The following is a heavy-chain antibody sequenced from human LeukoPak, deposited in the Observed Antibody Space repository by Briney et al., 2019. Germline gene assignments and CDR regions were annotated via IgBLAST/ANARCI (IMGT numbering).Heavy chain of an antibody. D-gene: IGHD6-19*01. CDR3: TRSNIAVAGTTAPNAFDI. V-gene: IGHV3-73*01. CDR2: IRSKDNSYAT. Sequence: PGGSLKLSCAASGFTFSGSAMYWVRQASGQGLEWVGRIRSKDNSYATAHAASGKGRFTSSRDDSKYTAYLQMNSLKTEDTAVYYCTRSNIAVAGTTAPNAFDIWGEGTMVTVSS. J-gene: IGHJ3*02. CDR1: GFTFSGSA.